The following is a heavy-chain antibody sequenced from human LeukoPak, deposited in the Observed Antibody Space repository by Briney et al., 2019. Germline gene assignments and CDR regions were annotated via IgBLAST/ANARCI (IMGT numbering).Heavy chain of an antibody. CDR3: ARETVAGTCDY. CDR2: IYYSGST. CDR1: GGSISSGGYY. V-gene: IGHV4-31*03. Sequence: SETLSLTCTVSGGSISSGGYYWSWVRQHPGKGLEWIGYIYYSGSTYYNPSLKSRVTISVDTSKNQFSLKLSSVTAADTAVYYCARETVAGTCDYWGQGTLVTVSS. J-gene: IGHJ4*02. D-gene: IGHD6-19*01.